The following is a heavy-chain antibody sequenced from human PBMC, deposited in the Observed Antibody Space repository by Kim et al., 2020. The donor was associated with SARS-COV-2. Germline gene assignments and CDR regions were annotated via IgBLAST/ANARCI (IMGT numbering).Heavy chain of an antibody. CDR3: ARVLCIWFGELCWRGGFDY. CDR2: ISAYNGNT. V-gene: IGHV1-18*01. J-gene: IGHJ4*02. D-gene: IGHD3-10*01. Sequence: ASVKVSCKASGYTFTSYGISWVRQAPGQGLEWMGWISAYNGNTNYAQKLQGRVTMTTDTSTSTAYMELRSLRSDDTAVYYCARVLCIWFGELCWRGGFDYWGQGTLVTVSS. CDR1: GYTFTSYG.